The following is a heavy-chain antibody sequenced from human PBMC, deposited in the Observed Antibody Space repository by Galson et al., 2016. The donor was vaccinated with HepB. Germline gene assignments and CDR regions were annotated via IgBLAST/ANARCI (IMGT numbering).Heavy chain of an antibody. CDR2: IYPGDSKI. CDR3: ARHGAMANKSGLDV. V-gene: IGHV5-51*01. Sequence: QSGAEVKKPGESLKISCQGSGYSFTTYWIAWVRHVPGEGLEWMGFIYPGDSKIRYSPSFQGQVTISVDKSVNPAYLQWSSLQASDTAVYYCARHGAMANKSGLDVWGQGTTVTVSS. CDR1: GYSFTTYW. J-gene: IGHJ6*02. D-gene: IGHD1/OR15-1a*01.